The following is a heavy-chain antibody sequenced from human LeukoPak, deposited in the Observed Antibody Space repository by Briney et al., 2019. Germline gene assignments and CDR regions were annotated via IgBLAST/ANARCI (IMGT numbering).Heavy chain of an antibody. CDR3: ARHRGYSSSSYHFDY. CDR2: IHTSGST. D-gene: IGHD6-6*01. J-gene: IGHJ4*02. Sequence: KTSETLSLTCIVSGGSIGGYFWNWIRQPAGKRLEWIGRIHTSGSTNYNPSLKSRVIMSVDTSKNQVSLKLSSVTAADTAVYYCARHRGYSSSSYHFDYWGQGTLVTVSS. V-gene: IGHV4-4*07. CDR1: GGSIGGYF.